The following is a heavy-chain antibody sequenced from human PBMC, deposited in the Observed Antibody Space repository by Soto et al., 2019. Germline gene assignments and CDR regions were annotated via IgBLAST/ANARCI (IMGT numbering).Heavy chain of an antibody. Sequence: GASVKVSCKASGYTFTSYGISWVRQAPGQGLEWMGWISAYNGNTNYAQKLQGRVTMTTDTSTSTAYMELRSLRSDDTAVYYCARGMALGYCSGGSCYRLDYYYGMDVWGQGTTVTVS. V-gene: IGHV1-18*04. CDR1: GYTFTSYG. J-gene: IGHJ6*02. D-gene: IGHD2-15*01. CDR2: ISAYNGNT. CDR3: ARGMALGYCSGGSCYRLDYYYGMDV.